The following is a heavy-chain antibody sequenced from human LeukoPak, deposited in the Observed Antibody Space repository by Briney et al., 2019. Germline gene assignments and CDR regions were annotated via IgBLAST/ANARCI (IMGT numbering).Heavy chain of an antibody. CDR2: IYYSGST. CDR1: GGSISRYY. J-gene: IGHJ4*02. CDR3: ARDRCSSTSCSYFDC. Sequence: SQTLSLTCTVSGGSISRYYWSWIRQPPGEGLGRIGYIYYSGSTNYNPSLKSRVTISVDTSKNQFSLKLSSVTAADTAVYYCARDRCSSTSCSYFDCWGQGTLVTVSS. V-gene: IGHV4-59*01. D-gene: IGHD2-2*01.